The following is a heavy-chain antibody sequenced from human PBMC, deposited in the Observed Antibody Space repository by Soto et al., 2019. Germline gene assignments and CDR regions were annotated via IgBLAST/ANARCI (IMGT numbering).Heavy chain of an antibody. CDR3: TRRKYLDY. CDR2: IRSKTYGGTT. CDR1: GFTFGDYA. Sequence: PGGSLRLSCTASGFTFGDYAMSWFRQAPGKGLEWVGYIRSKTYGGTTEYAASVKGRFTISRDDSKSVDHLQMNSLETEDTAVYYCTRRKYLDYWGQGTLVTVSS. V-gene: IGHV3-49*03. J-gene: IGHJ4*02.